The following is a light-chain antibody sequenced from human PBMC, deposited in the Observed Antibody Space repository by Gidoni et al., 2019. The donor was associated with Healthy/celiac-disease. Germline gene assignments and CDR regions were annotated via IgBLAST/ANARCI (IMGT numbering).Light chain of an antibody. CDR1: SSDIGGYHY. CDR2: DVS. V-gene: IGLV2-14*03. CDR3: SSYTSSSTVV. Sequence: QSALTQHAPGSGSPGQSITISCTGTSSDIGGYHYVSWYQQHPGKAPQLMIYDVSSRPSGVSHRFAGSKSGNTASLTSSGLQAEDEADYYCSSYTSSSTVVFGGGTKLTVL. J-gene: IGLJ2*01.